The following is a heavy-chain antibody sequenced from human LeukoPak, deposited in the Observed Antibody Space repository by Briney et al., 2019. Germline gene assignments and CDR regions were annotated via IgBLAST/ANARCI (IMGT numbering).Heavy chain of an antibody. CDR2: INPNSGGT. J-gene: IGHJ4*02. V-gene: IGHV1-2*02. CDR1: GYTFTGYY. D-gene: IGHD5-24*01. Sequence: RASVKVSCKASGYTFTGYYMHWVRQAPGQGLEWMGWINPNSGGTNYAQKFQGRVTMTRDTSISTAYMELSRLRSGDTAVYYCARAPWQDLKYYYFDYWGQGTLVTVSS. CDR3: ARAPWQDLKYYYFDY.